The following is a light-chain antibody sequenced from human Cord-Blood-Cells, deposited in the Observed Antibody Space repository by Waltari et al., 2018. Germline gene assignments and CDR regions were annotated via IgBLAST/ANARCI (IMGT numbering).Light chain of an antibody. J-gene: IGLJ2*01. CDR1: QLGDKY. Sequence: SYELTQPPSVSVSPGQTASITCSGAQLGDKYASWYQQQPGQSPVLVIYQDSKRPSGIPERFSGSNSGNTATLTISGTQAMDEADYYCQAWDSSTVVFGGGTKLTVL. CDR2: QDS. V-gene: IGLV3-1*01. CDR3: QAWDSSTVV.